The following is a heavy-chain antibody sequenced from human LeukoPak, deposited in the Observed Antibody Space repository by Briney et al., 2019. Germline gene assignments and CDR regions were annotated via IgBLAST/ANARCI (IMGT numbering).Heavy chain of an antibody. D-gene: IGHD2-2*01. CDR1: GYTFTSYA. Sequence: ASVKVSCKASGYTFTSYAMNWVRQAPGQGLEWMGWINTDTGNPTYAQGFTGRFVFSLDTSVSTAYLQISSLKAEDTAVYYCARDHVKLGSSFHPFDAFDVWGQGTLVTVSS. CDR2: INTDTGNP. V-gene: IGHV7-4-1*02. J-gene: IGHJ3*01. CDR3: ARDHVKLGSSFHPFDAFDV.